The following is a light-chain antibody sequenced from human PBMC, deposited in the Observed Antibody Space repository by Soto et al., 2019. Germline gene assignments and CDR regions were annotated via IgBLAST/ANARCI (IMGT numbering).Light chain of an antibody. CDR3: SSHAGSNCFWV. Sequence: QSALTQPPSASGSPGQSVTISCTGTSSDVGGYNYVSWYQQHPGKAPKLMIYEVSKRPSGVPDRFSGSKSGYTASLTASGLQAEDDADYYCSSHAGSNCFWVFGGGTNLTVL. CDR1: SSDVGGYNY. J-gene: IGLJ2*01. V-gene: IGLV2-8*01. CDR2: EVS.